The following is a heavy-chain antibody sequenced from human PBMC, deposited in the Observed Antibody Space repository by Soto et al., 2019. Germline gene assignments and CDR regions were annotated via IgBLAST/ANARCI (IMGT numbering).Heavy chain of an antibody. D-gene: IGHD6-19*01. CDR1: GFTFSTYS. CDR2: INTDGSST. CDR3: ARDGGWIDY. Sequence: GGSLRLSCAASGFTFSTYSMNWVRQAPGKGLVWVSRINTDGSSTTYADSVKGRFTISRDNAKNTLYLQMNSLRAEDTALYYCARDGGWIDYWGQGTLVTVSS. V-gene: IGHV3-74*01. J-gene: IGHJ4*02.